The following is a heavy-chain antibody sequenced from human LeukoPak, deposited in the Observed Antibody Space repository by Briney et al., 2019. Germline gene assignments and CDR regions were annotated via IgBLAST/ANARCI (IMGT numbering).Heavy chain of an antibody. J-gene: IGHJ4*02. V-gene: IGHV4-59*01. Sequence: SETLSLTCSVSGGSISSYYWSWIRQPPGKGLEWIGHISDGGSTNYNPSLKSRVSISVDTSKNQFSLNLTSMTAAYTALYFCARASPTFDDWGQETLVTVSS. CDR1: GGSISSYY. CDR2: ISDGGST. CDR3: ARASPTFDD.